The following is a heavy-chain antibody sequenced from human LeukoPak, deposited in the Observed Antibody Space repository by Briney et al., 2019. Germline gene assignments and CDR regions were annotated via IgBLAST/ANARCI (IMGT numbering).Heavy chain of an antibody. CDR3: ARQTPNWFDP. J-gene: IGHJ5*02. Sequence: PSETLSLTCTVSGGSISSYYWSWIRQPPGKGLEWIGYIYYSGSTNYNPSLKSRVTISVDTSKNQFSLKLSSVTAADTAVYYCARQTPNWFDPWGQGTLVTVSS. CDR1: GGSISSYY. CDR2: IYYSGST. V-gene: IGHV4-59*08.